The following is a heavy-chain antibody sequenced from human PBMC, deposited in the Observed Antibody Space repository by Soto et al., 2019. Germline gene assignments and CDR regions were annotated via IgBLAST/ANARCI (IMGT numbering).Heavy chain of an antibody. J-gene: IGHJ5*02. D-gene: IGHD6-6*01. CDR3: ARYSSSLGVYNWFDP. V-gene: IGHV4-30-4*01. Sequence: QVQLQESGPGLVKPSQTLSLTRTVSGGSISSGDYYWSWIRQPPGKGLEWIGYIYYSGSTYYNPSLKSRFTISVDTSKNQFSLKLSSVTAADTAVYYCARYSSSLGVYNWFDPWGQGTLVTVSS. CDR2: IYYSGST. CDR1: GGSISSGDYY.